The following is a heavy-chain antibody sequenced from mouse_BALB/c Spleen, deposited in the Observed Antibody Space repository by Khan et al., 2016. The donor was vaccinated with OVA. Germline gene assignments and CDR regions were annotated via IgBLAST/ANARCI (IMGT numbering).Heavy chain of an antibody. CDR1: GFTFSSYA. Sequence: EVELVESGGGLVKTGGSLKLSCSASGFTFSSYAMSWVRQTPEKRLELVATIRSGGHYTFYTDSVKGRFTISRDNARNTLYLQMSSLRSEDTAMYYCARSLVGYHGMDYWGQGTSVTVSS. V-gene: IGHV5-9-3*01. D-gene: IGHD2-2*01. CDR2: IRSGGHYT. CDR3: ARSLVGYHGMDY. J-gene: IGHJ4*01.